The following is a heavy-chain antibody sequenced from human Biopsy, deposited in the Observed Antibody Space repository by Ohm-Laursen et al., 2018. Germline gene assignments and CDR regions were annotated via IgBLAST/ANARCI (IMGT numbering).Heavy chain of an antibody. CDR3: ARDYDTSGYYYVS. V-gene: IGHV4-39*01. D-gene: IGHD3-22*01. Sequence: SQTLSLTCTVSGGSISNNNYYWGWFRHPQGKGLEGFGRIFYRGSTHYKPSLKSRVTISVDTSKNQFSLKLNSVTAADTAVYYCARDYDTSGYYYVSWGQGTLVTVSS. CDR1: GGSISNNNYY. J-gene: IGHJ5*02. CDR2: IFYRGST.